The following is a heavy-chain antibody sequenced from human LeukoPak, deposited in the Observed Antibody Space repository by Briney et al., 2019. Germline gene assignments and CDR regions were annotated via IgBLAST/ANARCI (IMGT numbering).Heavy chain of an antibody. V-gene: IGHV4-31*03. CDR3: ARFSNAHGVKFDY. CDR1: GGSISSGDFY. J-gene: IGHJ4*02. D-gene: IGHD2-8*01. Sequence: KSSETPSLTCTVSGGSISSGDFYWSWVRQHPEKGLEWIGYIYYSGTAYYNPSLKSRVTMSVDTSKNQFSLKLDSVTAADTAVYYCARFSNAHGVKFDYWGQGTLVTVSS. CDR2: IYYSGTA.